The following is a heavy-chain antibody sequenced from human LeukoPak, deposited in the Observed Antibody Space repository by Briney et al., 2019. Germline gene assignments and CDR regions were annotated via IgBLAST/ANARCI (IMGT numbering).Heavy chain of an antibody. J-gene: IGHJ6*03. CDR1: GYTFTSYD. Sequence: ASVKVSCKASGYTFTSYDINWVRQATGQGLEWMGWMNPNSGNTGYAQKFQGRVTMTRNTSVSTAYMELSSLRSEDTAVYYGARGSILVVEITGDYYYYMDVWGKGTTVTVSS. D-gene: IGHD3-22*01. CDR2: MNPNSGNT. V-gene: IGHV1-8*01. CDR3: ARGSILVVEITGDYYYYMDV.